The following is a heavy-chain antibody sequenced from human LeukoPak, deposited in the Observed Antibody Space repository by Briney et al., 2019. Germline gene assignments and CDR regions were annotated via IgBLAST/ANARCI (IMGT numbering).Heavy chain of an antibody. J-gene: IGHJ6*03. CDR1: GGSISSYY. Sequence: SETLSLTCTVSGGSISSYYWSWIRQPPGKGLEWVGYIYYSGSTNYNPSLKSRVTISVDTSKNQFSLKLSSVTAADTAVYYCARAMDQISMVRGVIYYYYYMDVWGKGTTVTVSS. CDR2: IYYSGST. V-gene: IGHV4-59*01. D-gene: IGHD3-10*01. CDR3: ARAMDQISMVRGVIYYYYYMDV.